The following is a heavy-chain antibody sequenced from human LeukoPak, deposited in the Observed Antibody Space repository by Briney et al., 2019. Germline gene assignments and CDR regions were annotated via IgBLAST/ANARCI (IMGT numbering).Heavy chain of an antibody. Sequence: ASVKVSCKASGYAFTSYGISWVRQAPGQGLEWMGWISAYNGNTNYAQKLQGRVTMTTDTSTSTAYMELRSLRSDDTAVYYCARDDYGGNSGSFDIWGQGTMVTVSS. J-gene: IGHJ3*02. CDR3: ARDDYGGNSGSFDI. V-gene: IGHV1-18*01. CDR1: GYAFTSYG. D-gene: IGHD4-23*01. CDR2: ISAYNGNT.